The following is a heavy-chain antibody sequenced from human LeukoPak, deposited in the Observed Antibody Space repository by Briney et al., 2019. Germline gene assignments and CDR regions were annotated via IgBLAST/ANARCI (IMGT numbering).Heavy chain of an antibody. CDR3: ARGRGWTYDS. Sequence: PGGSLRLSCAASGFTFTNDFMTWVRQAPGKGLEWVANMRVDGTDIHYVDSVKGRFTISSDNARNSLYLQMNTLRAEDTAVYYCARGRGWTYDSWSRGTLVTVSS. D-gene: IGHD3/OR15-3a*01. J-gene: IGHJ4*02. V-gene: IGHV3-7*04. CDR1: GFTFTNDF. CDR2: MRVDGTDI.